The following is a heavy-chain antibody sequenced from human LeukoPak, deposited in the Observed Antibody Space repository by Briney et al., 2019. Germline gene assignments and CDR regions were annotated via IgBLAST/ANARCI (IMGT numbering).Heavy chain of an antibody. J-gene: IGHJ3*02. CDR2: ISRSGDT. CDR1: GDSISSYA. V-gene: IGHV4-59*01. CDR3: AKDRGGGRDAFDI. Sequence: PSETLSLTCSVSGDSISSYAWSWIRRPPGKGLEWIGDISRSGDTNYSPSLKSRLTISVDMSKNQFSLKLRSVTAADTAVYCCAKDRGGGRDAFDIWGQGTVVTVSS. D-gene: IGHD3-10*01.